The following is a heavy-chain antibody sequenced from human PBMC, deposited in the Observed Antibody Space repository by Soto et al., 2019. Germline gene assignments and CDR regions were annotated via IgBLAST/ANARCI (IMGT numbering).Heavy chain of an antibody. CDR1: GGSFSGYY. CDR2: INHSGST. Sequence: PSETLSLTCAVYGGSFSGYYWSWIRQPPGKGLEWIGEINHSGSTNYNPSLKSRVTISVGTSKNQFSLKLSSVTAADTAVYYCARGGHRDYYDSSGYYTTWDYGMDVWGQGSTVTVSS. CDR3: ARGGHRDYYDSSGYYTTWDYGMDV. J-gene: IGHJ6*02. V-gene: IGHV4-34*01. D-gene: IGHD3-22*01.